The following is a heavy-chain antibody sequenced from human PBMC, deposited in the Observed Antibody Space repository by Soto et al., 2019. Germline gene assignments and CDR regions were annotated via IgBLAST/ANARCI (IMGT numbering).Heavy chain of an antibody. V-gene: IGHV3-23*01. D-gene: IGHD3-22*01. CDR3: AKEADDYYDSSHILDS. CDR2: ISASGRNT. Sequence: EVQLLESGGGLVQPGGSLRLSCAASGFTFSKYAMNWVRQAPGKGLEWVSTISASGRNTYYADSVKGRFTISRDNSKNTLYLQVNSLRAEDTALYYCAKEADDYYDSSHILDSWGQGTLVTVSS. CDR1: GFTFSKYA. J-gene: IGHJ4*02.